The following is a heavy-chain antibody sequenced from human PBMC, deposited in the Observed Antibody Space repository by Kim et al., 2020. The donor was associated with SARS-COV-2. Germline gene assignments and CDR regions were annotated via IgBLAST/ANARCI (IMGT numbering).Heavy chain of an antibody. V-gene: IGHV3-30*18. CDR1: GFTFSSYG. CDR2: ISYDGSNK. Sequence: GGSLRLSCAASGFTFSSYGMHWVRQAPGKGLEWVAVISYDGSNKYYADSVKGRFTISRDNSKNTLYLQMNSLRAEDTAVYYCAKFFYLGGILPKDDAFDIWGQGTMVTVSS. J-gene: IGHJ3*02. D-gene: IGHD3-16*01. CDR3: AKFFYLGGILPKDDAFDI.